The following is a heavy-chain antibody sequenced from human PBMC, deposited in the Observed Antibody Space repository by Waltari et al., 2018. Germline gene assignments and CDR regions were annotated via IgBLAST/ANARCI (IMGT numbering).Heavy chain of an antibody. Sequence: QLQLQESGPGLVKPSETLSLTCTVSGGSISSSSYYWGWIRQPPGKGLEWIGSIYYSGSTYYNPSLKSRVTISVDTSKNQFSLKLSSVTAADTAVYYCARDKASSATFDYWGQGTLVTVSS. CDR3: ARDKASSATFDY. D-gene: IGHD6-6*01. V-gene: IGHV4-39*07. CDR2: IYYSGST. CDR1: GGSISSSSYY. J-gene: IGHJ4*02.